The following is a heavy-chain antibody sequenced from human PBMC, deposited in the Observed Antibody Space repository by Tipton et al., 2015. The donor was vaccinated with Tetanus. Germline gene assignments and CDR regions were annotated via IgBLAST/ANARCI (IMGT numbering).Heavy chain of an antibody. CDR1: GGSISSGDYY. V-gene: IGHV4-39*01. CDR3: ARRGGDFLTGYYDS. CDR2: IYYSGST. J-gene: IGHJ4*02. D-gene: IGHD3-9*01. Sequence: TLSLTCTVSGGSISSGDYYWSWIRQPPGNGLEWIGRIYYSGSTSYNPSLKSRVTISVDTSKNQFSLELNSVTAADTAVYYCARRGGDFLTGYYDSWGQGTLVTVSS.